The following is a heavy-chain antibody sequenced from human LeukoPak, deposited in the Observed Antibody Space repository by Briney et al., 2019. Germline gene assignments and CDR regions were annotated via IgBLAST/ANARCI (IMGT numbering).Heavy chain of an antibody. Sequence: ASVKVSCKASGYTFTGYYMHWVRQAPGQGLEWMGQINPNSGGTNYVQKFQGRVTMTRDTSFTTAYMELSGLRSDDTAVYYCARVRIGVAGNTFDMGGQGTIVTVS. CDR1: GYTFTGYY. CDR2: INPNSGGT. CDR3: ARVRIGVAGNTFDM. D-gene: IGHD6-19*01. V-gene: IGHV1-2*06. J-gene: IGHJ3*02.